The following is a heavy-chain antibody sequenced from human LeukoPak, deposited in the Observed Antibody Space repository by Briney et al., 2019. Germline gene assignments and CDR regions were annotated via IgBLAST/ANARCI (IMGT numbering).Heavy chain of an antibody. J-gene: IGHJ4*02. D-gene: IGHD5-18*01. Sequence: SETLSLTCTVSGYSISSGCYWGWIRQPPGKGLEWIGSIYHTRSTYYNLSLKSRVTISVDTSKNQFSLKLSSVTAADTAVYYCARLHGYSYGYIAYWGQGTLVTVSS. CDR2: IYHTRST. CDR3: ARLHGYSYGYIAY. CDR1: GYSISSGCY. V-gene: IGHV4-38-2*02.